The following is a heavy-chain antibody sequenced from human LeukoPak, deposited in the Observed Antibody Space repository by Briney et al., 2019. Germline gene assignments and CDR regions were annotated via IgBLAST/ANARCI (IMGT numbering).Heavy chain of an antibody. CDR1: GGSIIDYY. CDR2: IYYSGNT. D-gene: IGHD2-21*01. CDR3: ARGGLLWAGTHGVDY. Sequence: SETLSLTCIVSGGSIIDYYWSWIRQPPGKGLEWIGYIYYSGNTNYNPSLKSRVTISVDTSKNQFSLKLSSVTAADTAVYYCARGGLLWAGTHGVDYWGQGTLVTVSS. J-gene: IGHJ4*02. V-gene: IGHV4-59*01.